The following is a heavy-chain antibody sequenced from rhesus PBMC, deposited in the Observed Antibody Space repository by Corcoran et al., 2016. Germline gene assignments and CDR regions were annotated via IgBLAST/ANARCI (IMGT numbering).Heavy chain of an antibody. J-gene: IGHJ4*01. CDR3: ARRRAAGFLYYFDY. CDR2: IYGSGSST. V-gene: IGHV4-169*01. Sequence: QLPLQESGPGLVKPSETLSVTCAVSGGSISRNYWSWTRQAPGKGLEWIGYIYGSGSSTNYNPSLKSRVTLSVDTSKNQLSLKLSSVTTADTAVYYCARRRAAGFLYYFDYWGQGVLVTVSS. D-gene: IGHD6-13*01. CDR1: GGSISRNY.